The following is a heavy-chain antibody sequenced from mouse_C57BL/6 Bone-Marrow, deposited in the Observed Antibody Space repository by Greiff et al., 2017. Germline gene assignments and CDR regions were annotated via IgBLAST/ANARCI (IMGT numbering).Heavy chain of an antibody. CDR3: AIGRRFRRLAY. CDR1: GYTFTSYW. J-gene: IGHJ3*01. CDR2: IHPSDSDT. V-gene: IGHV1-74*01. Sequence: QVQLQQPGAELVKPGASVKVSCKASGYTFTSYWMHWVKQRPGQGLEWIGRIHPSDSDTNYNQKFQGKATLTVDKSSSTASMQLSSLTSEDSAVYYCAIGRRFRRLAYWGQGTLVTVSA.